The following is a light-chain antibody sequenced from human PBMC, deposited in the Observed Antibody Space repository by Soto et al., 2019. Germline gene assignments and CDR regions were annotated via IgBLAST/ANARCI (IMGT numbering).Light chain of an antibody. CDR3: TSYTSSYTVV. J-gene: IGLJ2*01. CDR1: SSDVGRYNY. Sequence: QSALTQPASVSGSPGQSITISCTGTSSDVGRYNYVSWYQQHPGKAPKLMIYEVSNRPSGVSNRFSGSKSGNTASLTISGLQAEDEADYYCTSYTSSYTVVFGGGTKLTVL. CDR2: EVS. V-gene: IGLV2-14*01.